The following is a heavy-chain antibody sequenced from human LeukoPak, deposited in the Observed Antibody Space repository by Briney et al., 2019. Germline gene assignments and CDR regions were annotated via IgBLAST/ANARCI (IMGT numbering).Heavy chain of an antibody. CDR2: IIPIFDTA. D-gene: IGHD1-20*01. V-gene: IGHV1-69*05. CDR3: ARGNLEGNWNDLLAPY. CDR1: GGTFSSYA. J-gene: IGHJ4*02. Sequence: SVKVSCKASGGTFSSYAIIWVRQAPGQGLEWMGGIIPIFDTADYAQKFLGRVSLTRDTSTSTVYMELSSLRSEDTAVYYCARGNLEGNWNDLLAPYWGQGTLVTVSS.